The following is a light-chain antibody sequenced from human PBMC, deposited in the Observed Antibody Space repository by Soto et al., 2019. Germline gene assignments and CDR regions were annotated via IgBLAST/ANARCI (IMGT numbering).Light chain of an antibody. CDR1: QSVSGN. V-gene: IGKV3-15*01. CDR2: GAS. Sequence: EIVMTQSPATLSVSPGERATLSCRASQSVSGNLAWYQQKPGQAPRLLIYGASTRATVIPAKFSGSGSGTEFTLTISSLQSEDFAVYYCQQYNNWPPFNFGPGTKVDIK. CDR3: QQYNNWPPFN. J-gene: IGKJ3*01.